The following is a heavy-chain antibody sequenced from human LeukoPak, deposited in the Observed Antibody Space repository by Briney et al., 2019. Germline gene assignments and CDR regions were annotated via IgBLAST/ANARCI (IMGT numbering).Heavy chain of an antibody. Sequence: ASVKVSCKASGYTFTSYYMHWVRQAPGQGLEWMGIIKFSGDTTTYAQKFQGRVTMTRDTSTSTVYMDLSSLRSDDTAVYYCARSAGWQLLPPDYWGQGTLVTVSS. CDR1: GYTFTSYY. D-gene: IGHD6-19*01. CDR3: ARSAGWQLLPPDY. CDR2: IKFSGDTT. V-gene: IGHV1-46*01. J-gene: IGHJ4*02.